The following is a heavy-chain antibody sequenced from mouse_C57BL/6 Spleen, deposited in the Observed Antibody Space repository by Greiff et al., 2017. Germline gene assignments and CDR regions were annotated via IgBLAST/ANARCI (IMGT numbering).Heavy chain of an antibody. D-gene: IGHD1-1*01. V-gene: IGHV3-6*01. CDR2: ISYDGSN. CDR3: ARGATVVAGDY. J-gene: IGHJ2*01. Sequence: ESGPGLVKPSQSLSLTCSVTGYSITSGYYWNWIRQFPGNKLEWMGYISYDGSNNYNPSLKNRISITRDTSKNQFFLKLNSVTTEDTATYYCARGATVVAGDYWGQGTTLTVSS. CDR1: GYSITSGYY.